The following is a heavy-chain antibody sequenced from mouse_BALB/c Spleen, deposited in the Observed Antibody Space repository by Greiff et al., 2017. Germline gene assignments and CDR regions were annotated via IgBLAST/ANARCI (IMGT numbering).Heavy chain of an antibody. Sequence: EVKLVESGGGLVQPGGSLKLSCAASGFDFSRYWMSWVRQAPGKGLEWIGEINPDSSTINYTPSLKDKFIISRDNAKNTLYLQMGKVRSEDTALYYCASNYYGSSPLAYWGQGTLVTVSA. CDR2: INPDSSTI. CDR1: GFDFSRYW. D-gene: IGHD1-1*01. J-gene: IGHJ3*01. CDR3: ASNYYGSSPLAY. V-gene: IGHV4-1*02.